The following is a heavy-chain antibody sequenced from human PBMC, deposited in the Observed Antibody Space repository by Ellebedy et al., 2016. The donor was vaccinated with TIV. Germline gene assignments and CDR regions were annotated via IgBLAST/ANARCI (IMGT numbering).Heavy chain of an antibody. CDR3: AKDRTSGDGYWVFDQ. CDR1: GFTFNRYA. CDR2: IFGSGGGI. Sequence: PGGSLRLSCAASGFTFNRYAMSWVRQAPGKGLEWVSGIFGSGGGISYADSVKGRFTISRDNSKSMVHLQMNSLRPDDTAVYYCAKDRTSGDGYWVFDQWGQGTLVTVSS. D-gene: IGHD5-18*01. J-gene: IGHJ4*02. V-gene: IGHV3-23*01.